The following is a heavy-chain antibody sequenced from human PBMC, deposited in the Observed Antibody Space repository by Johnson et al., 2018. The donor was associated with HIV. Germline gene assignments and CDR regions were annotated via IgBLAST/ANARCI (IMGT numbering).Heavy chain of an antibody. V-gene: IGHV3-30*03. Sequence: QVQLVESGGGVVQPGRSLRLSCAASGFTFSSYGIHWVRQAPGKGLEWVAFISYDGSNKDYADSVKGRFTISRDNSKNTLYLKMGSLRTEDMAVYYCARETYYDSSGLPIDTLDIWGQGTLVTVSS. J-gene: IGHJ3*02. CDR1: GFTFSSYG. D-gene: IGHD3-22*01. CDR2: ISYDGSNK. CDR3: ARETYYDSSGLPIDTLDI.